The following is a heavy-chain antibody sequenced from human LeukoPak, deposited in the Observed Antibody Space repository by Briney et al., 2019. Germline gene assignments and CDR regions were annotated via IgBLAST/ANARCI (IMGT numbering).Heavy chain of an antibody. D-gene: IGHD3-22*01. Sequence: SETLSLTCTVSGYSISSGYYWGWIRQPPGKGLEWIGSIYHSGSTYYNPSFKSRVTMSVDTSKNEFSLNLISVTAADTALYHCARVHYYDASDYSTSNWFDPWGQGTLVTVSS. V-gene: IGHV4-38-2*02. CDR2: IYHSGST. J-gene: IGHJ5*02. CDR3: ARVHYYDASDYSTSNWFDP. CDR1: GYSISSGYY.